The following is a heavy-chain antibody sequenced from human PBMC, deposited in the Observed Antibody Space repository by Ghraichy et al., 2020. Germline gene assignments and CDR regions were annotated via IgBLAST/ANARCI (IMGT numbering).Heavy chain of an antibody. CDR3: AKELQNNNGIYEPFDM. D-gene: IGHD5/OR15-5a*01. J-gene: IGHJ3*02. CDR2: IGGGGYDR. V-gene: IGHV3-23*01. CDR1: EFTFQNYV. Sequence: GGSLRLSCTASEFTFQNYVMTWVRQAPGKGLEWVSSIGGGGYDRLYADSVKGRFTISRDDTKNTLYLQMSSLRADDTAVYYCAKELQNNNGIYEPFDMWGQGTVVTFSS.